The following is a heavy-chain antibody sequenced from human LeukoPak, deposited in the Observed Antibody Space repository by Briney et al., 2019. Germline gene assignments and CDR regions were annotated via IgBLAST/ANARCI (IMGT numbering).Heavy chain of an antibody. Sequence: SETLSLTCTVSGGSISSYYWSWIRQPPGKGLEWIGYIYYSGSTNYNPSLNSRVTISVDTSKNQFSLQLSSVTDADTAVYYCARRKAVAGTVYYYYMDVWGKGTTVTVSS. D-gene: IGHD6-19*01. J-gene: IGHJ6*03. CDR1: GGSISSYY. V-gene: IGHV4-59*01. CDR3: ARRKAVAGTVYYYYMDV. CDR2: IYYSGST.